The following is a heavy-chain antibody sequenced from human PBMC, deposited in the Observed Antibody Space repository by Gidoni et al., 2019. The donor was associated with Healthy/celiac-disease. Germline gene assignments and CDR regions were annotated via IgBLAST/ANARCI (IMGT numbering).Heavy chain of an antibody. CDR1: GFTFSSYG. D-gene: IGHD2-2*01. J-gene: IGHJ6*02. V-gene: IGHV3-33*01. CDR2: IWYDGSNK. Sequence: QVQLVESGGGVVQPGRSLRLSCAASGFTFSSYGMHWVRQAPGKGLEWVAVIWYDGSNKYYADSVKGRFTISRDNSKNTLYLQMNSLRAEDTAVYYCARDPLGYCSSTSCSKPTGGYYYYGMDVWGQGTTVTVSS. CDR3: ARDPLGYCSSTSCSKPTGGYYYYGMDV.